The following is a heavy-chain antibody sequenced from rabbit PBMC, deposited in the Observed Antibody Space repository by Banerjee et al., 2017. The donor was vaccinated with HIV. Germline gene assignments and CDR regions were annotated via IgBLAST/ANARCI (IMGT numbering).Heavy chain of an antibody. D-gene: IGHD6-1*01. CDR2: IDGIGSGST. CDR3: AREQYAGYGYGPTYFNL. V-gene: IGHV1S40*01. CDR1: GFTLSSYW. J-gene: IGHJ4*01. Sequence: QSLEESGGGLVKPGASLTLTCTASGFTLSSYWMYWVRQAPGKGLEWIGCIDGIGSGSTYYATWAKGRFTISKTSSTTVTLQMTSLTAADTATYFCAREQYAGYGYGPTYFNLWGPGTLVTVS.